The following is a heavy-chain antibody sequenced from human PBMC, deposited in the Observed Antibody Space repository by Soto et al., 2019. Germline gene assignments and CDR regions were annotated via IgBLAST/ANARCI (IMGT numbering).Heavy chain of an antibody. D-gene: IGHD3-3*01. V-gene: IGHV1-69*02. CDR2: IIPILGIA. J-gene: IGHJ4*02. Sequence: SVKVSCKASGGTFSSYTISWVRQAPGQGLEWMGRIIPILGIANYAQKFQGRVTITADKSTSTAYMELSSLRSEDTAVYYCAKARAQYYDFWSGYPVDYWGQGTLVTVSS. CDR1: GGTFSSYT. CDR3: AKARAQYYDFWSGYPVDY.